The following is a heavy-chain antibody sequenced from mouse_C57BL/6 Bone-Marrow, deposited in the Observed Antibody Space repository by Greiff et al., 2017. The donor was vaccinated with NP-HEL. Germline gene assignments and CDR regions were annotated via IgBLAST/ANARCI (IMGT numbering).Heavy chain of an antibody. J-gene: IGHJ3*01. CDR2: IDPSDSYT. CDR3: ARKAYYGRSYEFAY. Sequence: QVQLQQSGAELVKPGASVKLSCKASGYTFTTYWMQWVKQRPGQGLEWIGEIDPSDSYTNYNQKFKGKATLTVDTSSSTAYMQLRSLTSEDSAVYYCARKAYYGRSYEFAYWGQGTLVTVSA. CDR1: GYTFTTYW. V-gene: IGHV1-50*01. D-gene: IGHD1-1*01.